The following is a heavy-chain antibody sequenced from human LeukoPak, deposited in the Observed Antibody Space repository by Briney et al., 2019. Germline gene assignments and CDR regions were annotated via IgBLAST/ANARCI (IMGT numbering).Heavy chain of an antibody. CDR1: GFTFSSYW. D-gene: IGHD3-22*01. Sequence: GGSLRLSCAASGFTFSSYWMSWVRQAPGKGLEWVANIKQVGSDRYYLDSVKGRFIISRDNAKNSLYLQMNSLRVEDTAVYYCARGSSEWVQWLPNSAPVWGRGTLVTVSS. V-gene: IGHV3-7*01. CDR3: ARGSSEWVQWLPNSAPV. J-gene: IGHJ4*02. CDR2: IKQVGSDR.